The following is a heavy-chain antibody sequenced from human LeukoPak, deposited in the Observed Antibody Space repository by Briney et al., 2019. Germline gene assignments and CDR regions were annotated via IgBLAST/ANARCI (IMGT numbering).Heavy chain of an antibody. J-gene: IGHJ4*02. D-gene: IGHD4-17*01. CDR2: ISYDGSNK. CDR1: GFTFSSYG. Sequence: GGSLRLSCAASGFTFSSYGMHWVRQAPGKGLEWVAVISYDGSNKYYADSVKGRFTISRDNSKNTLYLQMNSLRAEDTAVYYCAKDQLPDGDYYFDYWGQGTLVTVSS. CDR3: AKDQLPDGDYYFDY. V-gene: IGHV3-30*18.